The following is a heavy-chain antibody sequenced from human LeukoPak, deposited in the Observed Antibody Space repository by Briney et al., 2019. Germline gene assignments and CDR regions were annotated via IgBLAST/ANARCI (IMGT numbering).Heavy chain of an antibody. CDR3: ARDLRSYYDKADAFDI. Sequence: SETLSLTCAVYDGSLSGHYWSWIRQTPGKGLEWIGEINHSGSTNYNPSLKSRVTISGDMSKNQFSLKVTSVTAADTAVYYCARDLRSYYDKADAFDIWGQGTMVTVSS. J-gene: IGHJ3*02. CDR1: DGSLSGHY. D-gene: IGHD3-22*01. CDR2: INHSGST. V-gene: IGHV4-34*01.